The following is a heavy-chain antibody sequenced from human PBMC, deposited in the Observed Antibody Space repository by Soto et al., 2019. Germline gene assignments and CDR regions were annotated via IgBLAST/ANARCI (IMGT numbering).Heavy chain of an antibody. J-gene: IGHJ5*02. D-gene: IGHD3-22*01. CDR3: ARDRGPSSGYYPYWFDP. CDR2: IIPIFGTA. Sequence: QVQLVQSGAEVKKPGSSVKVSCKASGGTFSSYAISWVRQAPGQGLEWMGEIIPIFGTANYAQKFQGRVTSTADDSTSTAYMELSSLRSEDTAVYYCARDRGPSSGYYPYWFDPWGQGTLVTVSS. V-gene: IGHV1-69*12. CDR1: GGTFSSYA.